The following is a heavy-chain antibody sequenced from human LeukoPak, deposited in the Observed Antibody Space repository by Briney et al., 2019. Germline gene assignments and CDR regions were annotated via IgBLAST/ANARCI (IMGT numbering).Heavy chain of an antibody. CDR2: IQDDRATT. V-gene: IGHV3-30*02. CDR3: ASQTITLVVVISPFDY. CDR1: GFTIGTFP. Sequence: GRSLRPSCAAAGFTIGTFPMHSVRQAPGKGLEWEALIQDDRATTNYADSVRGRFTISSDTSKRTVYLQMNSLKPGDTAVYYCASQTITLVVVISPFDYWGQGTLVTVSS. D-gene: IGHD3-22*01. J-gene: IGHJ4*02.